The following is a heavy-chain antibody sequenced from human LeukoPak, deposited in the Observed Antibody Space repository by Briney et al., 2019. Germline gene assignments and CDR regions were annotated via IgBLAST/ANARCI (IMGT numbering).Heavy chain of an antibody. CDR2: INTDGSDT. CDR3: VRGGPIYSADY. CDR1: GFTFSSYW. J-gene: IGHJ4*02. D-gene: IGHD1-26*01. Sequence: GGSLRLSCAASGFTFSSYWMHWVRQAPGKGLVWVSRINTDGSDTKYADSVKGRFTISRDNAKNTLSLQMNSLRAEDTAVYYCVRGGPIYSADYWGRGTLVTVSS. V-gene: IGHV3-74*03.